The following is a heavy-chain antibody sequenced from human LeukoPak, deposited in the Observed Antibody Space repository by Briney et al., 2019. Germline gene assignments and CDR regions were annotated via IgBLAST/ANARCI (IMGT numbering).Heavy chain of an antibody. CDR1: GFTFSNYW. Sequence: PGGSLRLSCAASGFTFSNYWMSWVRQAPGKGLEWVAYIKYDGSEKDYVDSVKGRFTISRDNAKNSLYLQMNSLRAEDTAVYYCARLQQLWNTPDDYWGQGTLVTVSS. D-gene: IGHD5-18*01. V-gene: IGHV3-7*01. CDR3: ARLQQLWNTPDDY. CDR2: IKYDGSEK. J-gene: IGHJ4*02.